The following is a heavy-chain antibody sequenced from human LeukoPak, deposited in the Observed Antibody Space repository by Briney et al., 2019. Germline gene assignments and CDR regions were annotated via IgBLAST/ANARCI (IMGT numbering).Heavy chain of an antibody. CDR1: GGTFSSYA. CDR2: IIPIFGTA. CDR3: ATFSGYFDSKNWFDP. V-gene: IGHV1-69*13. D-gene: IGHD3-22*01. Sequence: ASVTVSCKASGGTFSSYAISWVRQAPGQGLEWMGGIIPIFGTANYAQKFQGRVTITADESTSTAYMELSSLRSEDTAVYYCATFSGYFDSKNWFDPWGQGTLVTVSS. J-gene: IGHJ5*02.